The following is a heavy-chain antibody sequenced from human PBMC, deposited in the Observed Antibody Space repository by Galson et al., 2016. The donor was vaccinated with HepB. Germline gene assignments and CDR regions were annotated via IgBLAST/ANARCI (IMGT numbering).Heavy chain of an antibody. D-gene: IGHD4-17*01. J-gene: IGHJ4*02. V-gene: IGHV3-64D*06. CDR3: VKDNGATVTTFEYHGY. CDR1: GFSFGSFA. CDR2: ISLNGGST. Sequence: SLRLSCAASGFSFGSFAMHWVRQAPGKGLEYVAVISLNGGSTYYADSVKGRFTISRDNSKNTLYLQMDSLRPEDTAMYYCVKDNGATVTTFEYHGYWGQGTLVTVSS.